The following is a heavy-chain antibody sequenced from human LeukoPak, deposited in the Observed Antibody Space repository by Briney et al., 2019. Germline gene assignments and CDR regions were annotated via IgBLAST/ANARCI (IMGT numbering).Heavy chain of an antibody. CDR1: GYTFTGYY. V-gene: IGHV1-2*02. J-gene: IGHJ4*02. CDR2: INPNSGGT. Sequence: GASVKVFCKASGYTFTGYYMHWVRQAPGQGLEWMGWINPNSGGTNYAQKFQGRVTMTRDTSISTAYMELSRLRSDDTAVYYCARATTIFGVVPQGYWGQGTLVTVSP. D-gene: IGHD3-3*01. CDR3: ARATTIFGVVPQGY.